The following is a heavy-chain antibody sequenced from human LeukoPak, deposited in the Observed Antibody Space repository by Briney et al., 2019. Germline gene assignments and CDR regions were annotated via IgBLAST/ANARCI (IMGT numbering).Heavy chain of an antibody. D-gene: IGHD3-22*01. CDR3: ARGGYYYDSSGYWGAFDI. J-gene: IGHJ3*02. CDR1: GGSVNSGSYY. Sequence: SETLSLTCTVSGGSVNSGSYYWSWIRQPPGKGLEWIGYIYYSGSTDYNPSLKSRVTISVDTSKNQFSLKLSSVTAADTAVYYCARGGYYYDSSGYWGAFDIWGQGTMVTVSS. CDR2: IYYSGST. V-gene: IGHV4-61*01.